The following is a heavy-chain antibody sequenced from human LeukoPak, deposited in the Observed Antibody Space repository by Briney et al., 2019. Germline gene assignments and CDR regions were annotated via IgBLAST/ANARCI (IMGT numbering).Heavy chain of an antibody. CDR2: MNPNSGNT. Sequence: ASVKVSCKASGYTFTSYDINWVRQATGQGLEWMGWMNPNSGNTGYAQKFQGRVTITTDESTSTAYMELSSLRSEDTAVYYCARSRIAARPYRAFDIWGQGTMVTVSS. V-gene: IGHV1-8*03. J-gene: IGHJ3*02. D-gene: IGHD6-6*01. CDR3: ARSRIAARPYRAFDI. CDR1: GYTFTSYD.